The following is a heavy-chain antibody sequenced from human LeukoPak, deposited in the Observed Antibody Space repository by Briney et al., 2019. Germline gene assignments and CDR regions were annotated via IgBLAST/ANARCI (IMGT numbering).Heavy chain of an antibody. D-gene: IGHD1-26*01. CDR2: IIPIFGTA. J-gene: IGHJ5*02. CDR1: GGTFSSYA. CDR3: AAQSDYPNWFDP. Sequence: ASVKVSCKASGGTFSSYAISWVRQAPGQGLEWMGGIIPIFGTANYAQKFQGRVTITADESTSTAHMELSSLRSEDTAVYYCAAQSDYPNWFDPWGQGTLVTVSS. V-gene: IGHV1-69*13.